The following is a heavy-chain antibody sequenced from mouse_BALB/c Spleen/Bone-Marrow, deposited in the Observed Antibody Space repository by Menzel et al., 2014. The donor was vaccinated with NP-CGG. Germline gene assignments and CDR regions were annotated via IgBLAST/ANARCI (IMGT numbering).Heavy chain of an antibody. D-gene: IGHD1-1*01. CDR1: GYTFTDYY. J-gene: IGHJ3*01. CDR3: ARDYGSSYVAY. Sequence: VQLQQSGPELVKPGASVKMSCKASGYTFTDYYMKRVKQSHGKSLEWIGDINPNNGDTFYNQKFKGKATLTVDKSSSTAYMQLNILTSGDSAVYYCARDYGSSYVAYWGQGTLVTVSA. V-gene: IGHV1-26*01. CDR2: INPNNGDT.